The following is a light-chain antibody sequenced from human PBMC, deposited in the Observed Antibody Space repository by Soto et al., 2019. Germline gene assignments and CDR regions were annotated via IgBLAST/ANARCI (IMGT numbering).Light chain of an antibody. CDR2: EVS. J-gene: IGLJ1*01. V-gene: IGLV2-14*01. CDR3: SSCTSSSHYV. CDR1: SSDVGGYNY. Sequence: QSALTQPASVSGSPGQSITISCTGTSSDVGGYNYVSWYQQHPGKAPKLMIYEVSNRPSGVSNRFSGSKSGNTASLTISRVQAEDDADDYCSSCTSSSHYVLGTGTKLTVL.